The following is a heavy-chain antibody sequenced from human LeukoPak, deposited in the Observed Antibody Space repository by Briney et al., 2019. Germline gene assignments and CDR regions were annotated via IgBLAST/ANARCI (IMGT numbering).Heavy chain of an antibody. CDR1: GYTFTGYY. CDR2: INPNSGDT. D-gene: IGHD3-22*01. CDR3: ARDRTSGYNWFDP. Sequence: ASVEVSCKASGYTFTGYYMHWVQQAPGQGLEWMGWINPNSGDTNYAQKFQGRVTMTRGTSISTAYMELSRLTSDDTAMYYCARDRTSGYNWFDPWGQGTLVTVPS. J-gene: IGHJ5*02. V-gene: IGHV1-2*02.